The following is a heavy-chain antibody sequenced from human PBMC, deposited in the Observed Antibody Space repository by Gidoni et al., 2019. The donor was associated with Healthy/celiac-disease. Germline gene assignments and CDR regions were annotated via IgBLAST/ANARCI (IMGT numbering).Heavy chain of an antibody. CDR2: ISSSSSYI. V-gene: IGHV3-21*01. J-gene: IGHJ4*02. Sequence: VQLVESGGGLAKPGGCLSLHCAASGFPFTSSSMNWVRQAPGKGLEWVSSISSSSSYIDYADSVKGRFTISRDNAKNSLYLQMNSLRAEDTAVYYCARDHKSGCCSGGSCGNYWGQGTLVTVSS. CDR3: ARDHKSGCCSGGSCGNY. CDR1: GFPFTSSS. D-gene: IGHD2-15*01.